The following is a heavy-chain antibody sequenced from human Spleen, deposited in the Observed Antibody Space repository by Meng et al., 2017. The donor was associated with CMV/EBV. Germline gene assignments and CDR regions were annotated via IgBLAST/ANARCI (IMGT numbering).Heavy chain of an antibody. D-gene: IGHD5-18*01. CDR1: GGSVSSGSYY. Sequence: SGGSVSSGSYYWSWIRQPPGKGLEWIGYIYYSGSTYYNPSLKSRFTISVDTSRNQFSLKVSSVTAADTAVYYCARADTASVRVYFDYWGQGALVTVSS. CDR2: IYYSGST. J-gene: IGHJ4*02. V-gene: IGHV4-30-2*05. CDR3: ARADTASVRVYFDY.